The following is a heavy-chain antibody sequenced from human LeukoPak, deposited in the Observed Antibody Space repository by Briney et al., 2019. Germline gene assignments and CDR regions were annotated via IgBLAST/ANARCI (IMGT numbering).Heavy chain of an antibody. D-gene: IGHD3-9*01. V-gene: IGHV4-34*01. J-gene: IGHJ4*02. CDR1: GGSFSGYY. CDR2: INHSGST. CDR3: ARGPDILTGYHDY. Sequence: SETLSLTCAVYGGSFSGYYWSWIRKPPGKGLEWIGEINHSGSTNYNPSLKSRVTISVDTSKNQFSLKLSSVTAADTAVYYCARGPDILTGYHDYWGQGTLVTVSS.